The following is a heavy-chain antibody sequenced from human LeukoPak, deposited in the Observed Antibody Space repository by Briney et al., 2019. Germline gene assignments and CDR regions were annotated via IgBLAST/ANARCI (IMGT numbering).Heavy chain of an antibody. CDR2: FSGSGRST. V-gene: IGHV3-23*01. CDR3: AKDLPITMVRGVNFDY. J-gene: IGHJ4*02. CDR1: GFTFSSYA. Sequence: GGSLRLPCAASGFTFSSYAMSWVRQAPGKGLEGVSDFSGSGRSTYYADSVKGRLTISRDNSKNTLYLQMNSLRAKDTAVYYCAKDLPITMVRGVNFDYWGQGTLVTVSS. D-gene: IGHD3-10*01.